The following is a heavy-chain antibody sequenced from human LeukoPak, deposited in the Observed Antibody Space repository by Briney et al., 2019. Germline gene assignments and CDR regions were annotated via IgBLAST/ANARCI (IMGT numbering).Heavy chain of an antibody. CDR2: ITWNSDNI. CDR1: GFTFDDYA. CDR3: AKDLMRDRWFGES. V-gene: IGHV3-9*01. J-gene: IGHJ5*02. D-gene: IGHD3-10*01. Sequence: SLRLSCAASGFTFDDYAMHWVRQAPGKGLEWVPGITWNSDNIEYADSVKGRFTISRDNSKNTLYLEMNSLRVEDTAVYYCAKDLMRDRWFGESWGQGTLVTVSS.